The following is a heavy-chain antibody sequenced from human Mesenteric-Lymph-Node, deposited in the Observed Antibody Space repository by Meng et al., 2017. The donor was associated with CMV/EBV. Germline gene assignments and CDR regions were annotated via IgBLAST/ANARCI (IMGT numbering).Heavy chain of an antibody. CDR2: INWNGGST. CDR3: ARAQYYDFWSGYASYYYGMDV. CDR1: GFTFDDYG. D-gene: IGHD3-3*01. Sequence: GESLKISCAASGFTFDDYGMSWVRQAPGKGLEWVSGINWNGGSTGYADSVKGRFTISRDNAKNSLYLQMNSLRAEDTAVYYCARAQYYDFWSGYASYYYGMDVWGQGTTVTVSS. J-gene: IGHJ6*02. V-gene: IGHV3-20*04.